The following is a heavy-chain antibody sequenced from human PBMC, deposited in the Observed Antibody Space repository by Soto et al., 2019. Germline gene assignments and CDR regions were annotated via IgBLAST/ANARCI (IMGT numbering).Heavy chain of an antibody. J-gene: IGHJ4*02. Sequence: GGSLRLSCAASGFTFSNYGMNWVRQSPGKGLEWVSSISSSSSYIYYADSVKGRFTISRDNAKNSLYLQMNSLRAEDTAVYYCARDAELDRYLLWGQGTLVTVSS. D-gene: IGHD1-26*01. CDR2: ISSSSSYI. CDR1: GFTFSNYG. V-gene: IGHV3-21*01. CDR3: ARDAELDRYLL.